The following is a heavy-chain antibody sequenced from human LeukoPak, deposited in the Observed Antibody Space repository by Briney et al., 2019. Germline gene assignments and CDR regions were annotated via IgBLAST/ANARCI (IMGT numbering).Heavy chain of an antibody. D-gene: IGHD6-13*01. CDR1: GGSFSGYY. CDR2: IYYSGST. CDR3: ASEGGYGN. J-gene: IGHJ4*02. Sequence: NTSETLSLTCAVYGGSFSGYYWSWIRQPPGKGLEWIGSIYYSGSTYYNPSLKSRVTISVDTSKNQFSLKLSSVTAADTAVYYCASEGGYGNWGQGTLVTVSS. V-gene: IGHV4-34*01.